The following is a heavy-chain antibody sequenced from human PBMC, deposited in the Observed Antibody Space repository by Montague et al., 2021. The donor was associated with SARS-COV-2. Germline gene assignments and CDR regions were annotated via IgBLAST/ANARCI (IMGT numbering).Heavy chain of an antibody. D-gene: IGHD2-2*01. V-gene: IGHV4-59*01. Sequence: SETLSLTCTVSGGSISGYYWTWIRQPPGKGLEWLGHIYYTGSTKYNPSLRSRVTISIDTPKNQFSLKLRSVTAADTAAYFCARAQTNCFVAICGNYFDYWGQGALVTVST. J-gene: IGHJ4*02. CDR1: GGSISGYY. CDR3: ARAQTNCFVAICGNYFDY. CDR2: IYYTGST.